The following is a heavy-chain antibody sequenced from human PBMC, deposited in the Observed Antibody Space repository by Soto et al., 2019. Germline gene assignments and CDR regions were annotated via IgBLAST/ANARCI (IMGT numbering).Heavy chain of an antibody. CDR2: ISAYNGNT. D-gene: IGHD3-22*01. CDR1: GYTFSSYA. CDR3: ARDPRVYYDSSGYYWVY. Sequence: QVQLVQSGAEVKKPGASVKVSCKASGYTFSSYAISWVRQAPGQGLEWMGWISAYNGNTNYAQNFQGRVTMTTDTPTSKAYMEPRRLRSDDTAVYYCARDPRVYYDSSGYYWVYWGQGTLVTVSS. V-gene: IGHV1-18*01. J-gene: IGHJ4*02.